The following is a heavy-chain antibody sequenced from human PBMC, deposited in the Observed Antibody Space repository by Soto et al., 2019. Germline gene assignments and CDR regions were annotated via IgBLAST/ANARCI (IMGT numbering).Heavy chain of an antibody. CDR3: ASFVFTMVRGPYYYYGMDV. D-gene: IGHD3-10*01. CDR1: GFTFSSYE. J-gene: IGHJ6*02. Sequence: PGGSLRLSCAASGFTFSSYEMNWVRQAPGKGLEWVSYISSSGSTIYYADSVKGRFTISRDNAKNSLYLQMNSLRAEDTAVYYCASFVFTMVRGPYYYYGMDVWGQGTTVTVSS. CDR2: ISSSGSTI. V-gene: IGHV3-48*03.